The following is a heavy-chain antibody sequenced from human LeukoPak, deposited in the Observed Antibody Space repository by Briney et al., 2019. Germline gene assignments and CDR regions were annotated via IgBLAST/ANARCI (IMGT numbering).Heavy chain of an antibody. J-gene: IGHJ3*02. V-gene: IGHV1-18*01. Sequence: ASVKVSCKASGYTFTSYGISWVRQAPGQGLEWLGWISAYNGNTNYAQKLQGRVTMTTDTATSTAYMELRSLRSDDTAVYYCARWGSGPASNAFDIWGQGTMVTVSS. CDR2: ISAYNGNT. CDR1: GYTFTSYG. CDR3: ARWGSGPASNAFDI. D-gene: IGHD2-2*01.